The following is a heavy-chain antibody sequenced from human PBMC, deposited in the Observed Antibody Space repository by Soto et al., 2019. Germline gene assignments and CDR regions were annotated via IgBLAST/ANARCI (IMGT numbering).Heavy chain of an antibody. V-gene: IGHV4-30-4*01. D-gene: IGHD2-2*01. CDR2: IYYSGST. CDR1: GGSISSGDYY. J-gene: IGHJ4*02. Sequence: SETLSLTCTVSGGSISSGDYYWSWIRQPPGKGLEWIGYIYYSGSTYYNPSLKSRVTISVDTSKNQFSLKLSSVTAADTAVYYCASNVVPAALQSGSYFDYWGQAPLVTVSS. CDR3: ASNVVPAALQSGSYFDY.